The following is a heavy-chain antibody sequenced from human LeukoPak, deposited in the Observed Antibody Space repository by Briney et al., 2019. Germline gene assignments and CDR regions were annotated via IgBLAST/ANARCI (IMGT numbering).Heavy chain of an antibody. D-gene: IGHD4-11*01. CDR1: GFAFSPYG. CDR3: ASDYPRYYFYMDV. J-gene: IGHJ6*03. V-gene: IGHV3-23*01. CDR2: IGVGGT. Sequence: GGSLRLSCAASGFAFSPYGMGWVRQAPGKGLEWVSSIGVGGTYYADSVKGRFTISRDNSKSTLYLEMNGLRAEDTAVYYCASDYPRYYFYMDVWGKGTTVTVSS.